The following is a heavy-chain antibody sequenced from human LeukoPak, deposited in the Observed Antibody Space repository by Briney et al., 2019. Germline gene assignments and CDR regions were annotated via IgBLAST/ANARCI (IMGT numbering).Heavy chain of an antibody. CDR1: GFTFSSYA. CDR3: AKDWTLRIAVAAVD. D-gene: IGHD6-19*01. Sequence: GGSLRLSCAASGFTFSSYAMSWVRQAPGKGLEWVSAISGSGGSTYYADSVKGRFTISRDNSKNTLYLQMNSLRAEDTAVYYCAKDWTLRIAVAAVDWGQGTLVTVSS. CDR2: ISGSGGST. V-gene: IGHV3-23*01. J-gene: IGHJ4*02.